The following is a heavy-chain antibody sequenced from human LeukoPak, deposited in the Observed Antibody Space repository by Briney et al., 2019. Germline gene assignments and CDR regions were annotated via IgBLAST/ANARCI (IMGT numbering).Heavy chain of an antibody. J-gene: IGHJ4*02. CDR3: ATLGSSPPKHDY. Sequence: GGSLRLSCAASGFTFSSYWMHWVRQAPGKGLVWVSRINSDGSSTSYADSVKGRFTISRDNAKNTLYLQMNSLRAEDTAVYYCATLGSSPPKHDYWGQGTLVTVSS. CDR1: GFTFSSYW. V-gene: IGHV3-74*01. CDR2: INSDGSST. D-gene: IGHD1-26*01.